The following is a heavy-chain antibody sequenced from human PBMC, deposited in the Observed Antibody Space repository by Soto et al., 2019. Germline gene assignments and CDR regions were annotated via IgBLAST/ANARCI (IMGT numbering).Heavy chain of an antibody. CDR1: GFTFSTYA. V-gene: IGHV3-23*01. D-gene: IGHD1-26*01. CDR2: ISGSGSGT. J-gene: IGHJ4*01. CDR3: AKDQGNTIVGASRGFAH. Sequence: GGSLRLSCGVSGFTFSTYAMNWVRQAPGKGLERLSLISGSGSGTYYADSVKGRFTISRDNSENTLYLQMNSLRAEDTAVYYCAKDQGNTIVGASRGFAHWGHGSLVTVS.